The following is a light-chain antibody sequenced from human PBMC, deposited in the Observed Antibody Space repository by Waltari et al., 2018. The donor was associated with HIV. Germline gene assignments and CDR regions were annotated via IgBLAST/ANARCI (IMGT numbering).Light chain of an antibody. Sequence: SSEVPQDPTVSVALGQTVRITCQGDRLRNYFPTCYQQKPGQAPVLVIYGENNRPSGIPDRFSGSTSGNTASLIITGAQAEDEAEYYCNSRDSSGNRLVVFGGGTKLTVL. CDR1: RLRNYF. J-gene: IGLJ2*01. CDR2: GEN. CDR3: NSRDSSGNRLVV. V-gene: IGLV3-19*01.